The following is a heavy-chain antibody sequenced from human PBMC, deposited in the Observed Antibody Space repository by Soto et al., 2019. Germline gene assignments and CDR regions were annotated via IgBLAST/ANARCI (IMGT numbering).Heavy chain of an antibody. Sequence: EVQLVETGGGLIQPGGSLRLSCAASGFTVSSNYMSWVRQAPGKGLEWGSVIYSGGSTYYADSVKGRFTISRDNSKNTLYLQMNSLRAEDTAVYYCARGPYDFWSGYPHYYGMDVWGQGTTVTVSS. J-gene: IGHJ6*02. D-gene: IGHD3-3*01. CDR1: GFTVSSNY. V-gene: IGHV3-53*02. CDR2: IYSGGST. CDR3: ARGPYDFWSGYPHYYGMDV.